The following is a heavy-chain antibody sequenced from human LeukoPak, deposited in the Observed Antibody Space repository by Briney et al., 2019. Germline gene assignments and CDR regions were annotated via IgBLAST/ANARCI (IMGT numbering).Heavy chain of an antibody. V-gene: IGHV3-48*02. CDR3: ARAAPYYYDSSGYSAFDS. CDR2: ISSTSSTI. D-gene: IGHD3-22*01. Sequence: GGSLRLSCAASGFTFRSYSMHWVRQAPGKGLEWVSYISSTSSTIYYADSVKGRFTISRDNAKNSLYLQMNGLRDEDTAVYYCARAAPYYYDSSGYSAFDSWGQGTMVTVSA. J-gene: IGHJ3*02. CDR1: GFTFRSYS.